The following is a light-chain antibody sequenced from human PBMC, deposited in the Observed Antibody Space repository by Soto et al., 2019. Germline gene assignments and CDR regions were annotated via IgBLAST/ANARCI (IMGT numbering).Light chain of an antibody. CDR2: GAS. V-gene: IGKV3-15*01. Sequence: EIVMTQSPATLSVSPGERATLSCRASQSVSGNLAWYQRKPGQAPRLLIYGASTRATGIPARFSGSGSGTEFTLTISSLQSEDFAIYYCQQYNNWPPKTFGQGTKLEIK. J-gene: IGKJ2*01. CDR1: QSVSGN. CDR3: QQYNNWPPKT.